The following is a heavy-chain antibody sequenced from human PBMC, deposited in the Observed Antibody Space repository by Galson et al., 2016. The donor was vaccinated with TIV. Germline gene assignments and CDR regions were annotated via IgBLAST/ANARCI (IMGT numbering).Heavy chain of an antibody. CDR3: AKVPSSGFSYYYGWDV. CDR2: ISGSGATT. J-gene: IGHJ6*02. D-gene: IGHD3-10*01. CDR1: GVTFSSHA. Sequence: LRLSCAASGVTFSSHAMTWVRQAPGKGLEWVSAISGSGATTHYADSVKGRFTISRDNSKNTLYVQMNSLRAEDTAVYYCAKVPSSGFSYYYGWDVWGQGTTVTVS. V-gene: IGHV3-23*01.